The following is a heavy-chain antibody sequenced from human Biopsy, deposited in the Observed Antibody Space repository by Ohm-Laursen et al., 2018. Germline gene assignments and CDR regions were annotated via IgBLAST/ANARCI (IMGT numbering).Heavy chain of an antibody. D-gene: IGHD3-3*01. V-gene: IGHV1-18*01. CDR2: ISAYNDYT. CDR3: ARGDFWSGYYTIFDY. CDR1: GYTFTKYG. J-gene: IGHJ4*02. Sequence: SVKVSCKTSGYTFTKYGISRVRQAPGQGLECMGWISAYNDYTNYAQQLQGRVTMTTDTSTNTAYMELKSLRSDDTAVYYCARGDFWSGYYTIFDYWGQGTLVTVSS.